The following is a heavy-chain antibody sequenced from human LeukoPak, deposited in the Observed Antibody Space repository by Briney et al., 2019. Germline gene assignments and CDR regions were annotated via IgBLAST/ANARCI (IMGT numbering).Heavy chain of an antibody. V-gene: IGHV1-8*01. CDR3: ARVGSSGWHRHTYGY. J-gene: IGHJ4*02. Sequence: ASVKVSCKASGYTFTSYDINWVRQATGQGLEWMGWMNPNSGNTGYAQKFQGRVTMTRNTSISTAYMEPSSLRSEDTAVYYCARVGSSGWHRHTYGYWGQGTLVTVSS. CDR2: MNPNSGNT. D-gene: IGHD6-19*01. CDR1: GYTFTSYD.